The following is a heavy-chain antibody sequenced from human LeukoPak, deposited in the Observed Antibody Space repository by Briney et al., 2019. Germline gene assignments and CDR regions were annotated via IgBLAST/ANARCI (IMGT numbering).Heavy chain of an antibody. CDR2: IGPTGSDR. D-gene: IGHD1-14*01. Sequence: PGGSLRLSCTASGLTFSTSGFNWVRKAPGKGLEWVASIGPTGSDRYHADSIKGRFTISRDNANNFLYLQMNSLRAEDTDVYYCSTETNGRHYDYWGQGTLLTVSS. J-gene: IGHJ4*02. CDR3: STETNGRHYDY. CDR1: GLTFSTSG. V-gene: IGHV3-21*06.